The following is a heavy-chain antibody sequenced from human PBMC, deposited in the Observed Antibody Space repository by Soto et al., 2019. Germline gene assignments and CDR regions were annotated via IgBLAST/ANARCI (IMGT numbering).Heavy chain of an antibody. CDR3: ARDNSGWIEN. CDR1: GYTFTTYP. V-gene: IGHV1-3*01. Sequence: ASVKVSCKASGYTFTTYPMHWVRQAPGQRLEWMGWINAANDNPKYAQKFQGRVTITRDTSASIAYMELSSLRSEDSAIYYCARDNSGWIENWGQGTLVTVSS. D-gene: IGHD6-19*01. J-gene: IGHJ4*02. CDR2: INAANDNP.